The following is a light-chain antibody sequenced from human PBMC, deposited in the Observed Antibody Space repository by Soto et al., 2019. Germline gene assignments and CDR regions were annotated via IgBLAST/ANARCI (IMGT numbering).Light chain of an antibody. V-gene: IGKV1-33*01. CDR1: QDISNY. J-gene: IGKJ2*01. Sequence: DIQMTQSPSFLSASVGDRVTITCQASQDISNYLNWFQQKPGKAPKLLISEASHLQTGVPSRFSVSESWADFTLTISSLQPEDIATDYCQPYDSVPYTFGQGTKLEI. CDR2: EAS. CDR3: QPYDSVPYT.